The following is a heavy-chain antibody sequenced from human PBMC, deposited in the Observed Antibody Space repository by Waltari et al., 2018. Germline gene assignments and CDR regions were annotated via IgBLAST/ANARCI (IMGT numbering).Heavy chain of an antibody. CDR1: GFTFSSYA. Sequence: QVQLVESGGGVVQPGRSLRLSFAASGFTFSSYALHWVRQAPVKGLEWVSVISYDGSNKYYADSVKGRFTISRDNSKNTLYLQMNSLGAEDTAVYYCARDSGSYYVLDYWGQGTLVTVSS. D-gene: IGHD1-26*01. CDR2: ISYDGSNK. CDR3: ARDSGSYYVLDY. J-gene: IGHJ4*02. V-gene: IGHV3-30-3*01.